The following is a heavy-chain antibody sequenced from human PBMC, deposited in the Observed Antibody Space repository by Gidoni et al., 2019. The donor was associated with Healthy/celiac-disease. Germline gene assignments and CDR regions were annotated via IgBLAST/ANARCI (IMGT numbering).Heavy chain of an antibody. CDR1: GSSLGTCGVG. V-gene: IGHV2-5*02. CDR2: IYWDDDK. Sequence: HITFKESGASLVKLTQTLPLHCPLAGSSLGTCGVGGGWIRQPPGKALEWLARIYWDDDKRYSPSLKSRLTITEDTSKNQVVLTMTNMDPVDTATYYCAHSGLPVGDYMDVWGKGTTVTVSS. CDR3: AHSGLPVGDYMDV. D-gene: IGHD2-15*01. J-gene: IGHJ6*03.